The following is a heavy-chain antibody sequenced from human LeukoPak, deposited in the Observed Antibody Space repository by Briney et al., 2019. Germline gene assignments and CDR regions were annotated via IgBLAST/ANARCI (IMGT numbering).Heavy chain of an antibody. V-gene: IGHV1-18*01. D-gene: IGHD2-21*01. CDR1: GYTFTSYG. J-gene: IGHJ6*03. CDR3: ARAPIPLNYYYMDV. CDR2: ISAYNGNT. Sequence: GASVKVSCKASGYTFTSYGISWVRQAPGQGLEWMGWISAYNGNTNYAQKLQGRVTMTTDTSTSTAYMELRSLRSDDTAVYYCARAPIPLNYYYMDVWGKGTTVTVSS.